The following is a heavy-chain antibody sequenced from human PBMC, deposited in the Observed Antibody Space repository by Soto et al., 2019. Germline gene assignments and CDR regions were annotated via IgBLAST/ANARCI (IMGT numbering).Heavy chain of an antibody. Sequence: ELQLVQSGAEVKKPGESLRISCKGSGYTFTSYWVSWVRQMPGKGLVWMGTIDPSDSYTNYSPSFQGHVTISAHKSIRTAYLQWSGLKASDTVMYYCARWYCSGGSCYSSWFDPWGQGTLVTVSS. J-gene: IGHJ5*02. CDR2: IDPSDSYT. D-gene: IGHD2-15*01. CDR3: ARWYCSGGSCYSSWFDP. V-gene: IGHV5-10-1*01. CDR1: GYTFTSYW.